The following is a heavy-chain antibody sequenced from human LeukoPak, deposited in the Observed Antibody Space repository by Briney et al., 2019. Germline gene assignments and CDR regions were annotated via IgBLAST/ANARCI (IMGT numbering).Heavy chain of an antibody. D-gene: IGHD6-13*01. CDR2: INHSGST. V-gene: IGHV4-34*01. J-gene: IGHJ6*03. CDR1: GGSFSGYY. Sequence: SETLSPTCAVYGGSFSGYYWSWIRQPPGKGLEWIGEINHSGSTNYNPSLKSRVTISVDTSKNQFSLKLSSVTAADTAVYYCARAPLYSSSWYDYMDVWGKGTTVTVSS. CDR3: ARAPLYSSSWYDYMDV.